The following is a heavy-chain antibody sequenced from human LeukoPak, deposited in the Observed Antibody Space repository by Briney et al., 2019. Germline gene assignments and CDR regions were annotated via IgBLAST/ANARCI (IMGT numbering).Heavy chain of an antibody. CDR3: ARHNPSPYSSSWYAGYYYYYGMDV. CDR2: IYPGDSDT. CDR1: GYSFTSYW. D-gene: IGHD6-13*01. J-gene: IGHJ6*02. V-gene: IGHV5-51*01. Sequence: GESLKISCKGSGYSFTSYWIGWVRQMPGKGLEWMGIIYPGDSDTRYSPSFQGQVTISADKSISTAYLQWSSLKASDTAMYYCARHNPSPYSSSWYAGYYYYYGMDVWGQGTTVTVSS.